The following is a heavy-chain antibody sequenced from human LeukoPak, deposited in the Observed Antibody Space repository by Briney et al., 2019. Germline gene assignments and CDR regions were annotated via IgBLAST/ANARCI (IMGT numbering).Heavy chain of an antibody. CDR3: AKVRGHSYGHPIDY. D-gene: IGHD5-18*01. CDR2: IRGNGDNT. V-gene: IGHV3-23*01. J-gene: IGHJ4*02. CDR1: GFTFSSYA. Sequence: GGSLRLSCAASGFTFSSYAMSWVRQAPGKELEWVSAIRGNGDNTYYADSVKGRFTISRDNSKNTLYLQMNSLRAEDTAIFYCAKVRGHSYGHPIDYWGQGTLVTVSS.